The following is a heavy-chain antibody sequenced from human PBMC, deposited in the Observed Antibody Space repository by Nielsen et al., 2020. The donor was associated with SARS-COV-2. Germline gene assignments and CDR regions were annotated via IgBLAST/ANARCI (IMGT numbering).Heavy chain of an antibody. D-gene: IGHD3-9*01. CDR3: AKDIGALDWIFDY. CDR1: GFTFDDYA. CDR2: ISWNSGSI. V-gene: IGHV3-9*01. J-gene: IGHJ4*02. Sequence: SLRLSCAASGFTFDDYAMHWVRQAPGKGLEWVSGISWNSGSIGYADSVKGRFTISRDNAKNSLYLQMNSLRAEDTALYYCAKDIGALDWIFDYWGQGTLVTVSS.